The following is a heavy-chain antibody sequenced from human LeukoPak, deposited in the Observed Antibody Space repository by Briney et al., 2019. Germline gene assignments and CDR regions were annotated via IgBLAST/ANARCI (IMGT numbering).Heavy chain of an antibody. D-gene: IGHD5-18*01. Sequence: PGGSLRPSCAASGFTFNSYSMNWVRQAPGKGLEWVSSISSSSSSIYYADSVKGRFTISRDNAKNSLYLQMNSLRAEDTAVYYCARASGDIVETATMGSYWGQGTLVTVSS. CDR3: ARASGDIVETATMGSY. CDR1: GFTFNSYS. V-gene: IGHV3-21*01. CDR2: ISSSSSSI. J-gene: IGHJ4*02.